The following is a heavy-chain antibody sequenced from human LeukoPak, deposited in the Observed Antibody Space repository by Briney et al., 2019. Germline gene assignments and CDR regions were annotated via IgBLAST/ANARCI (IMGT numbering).Heavy chain of an antibody. CDR1: GFTFSSYS. CDR2: ISSSSSYI. Sequence: GGSLRLSCAASGFTFSSYSMNWVRQAPGKGPEWVSSISSSSSYIYYADSVKGRFTISRDNAKNSLYLQMNSLRAEDTAVYSCARVMVRGVSDYWGQGTLVTVSS. CDR3: ARVMVRGVSDY. J-gene: IGHJ4*02. V-gene: IGHV3-21*01. D-gene: IGHD3-10*01.